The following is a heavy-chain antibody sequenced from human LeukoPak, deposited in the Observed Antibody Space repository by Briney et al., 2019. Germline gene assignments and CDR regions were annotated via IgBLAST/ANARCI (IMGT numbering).Heavy chain of an antibody. CDR1: GYSISSGYY. CDR2: IYHRGNT. Sequence: PSETLSLTCAVSGYSISSGYYWGWIRQPPGKGLEWIGSIYHRGNTYYNPSLKSRVTMSVDTSNNQFSLKLSSVTAADTALYYCARVDTSMIIDYWGQGALVTVSS. D-gene: IGHD5-18*01. J-gene: IGHJ4*02. V-gene: IGHV4-38-2*01. CDR3: ARVDTSMIIDY.